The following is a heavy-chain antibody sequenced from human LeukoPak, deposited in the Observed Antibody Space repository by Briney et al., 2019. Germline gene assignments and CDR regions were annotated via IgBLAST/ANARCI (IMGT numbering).Heavy chain of an antibody. J-gene: IGHJ4*02. CDR1: GGSFSGYY. Sequence: SETLSLTCAVYGGSFSGYYWSWIRQPPGKGLEWIGEINHSGSTNYNPSLKSRVTISVDTSKNQFFLKLSSVTAADTAVYYCARRRLRAAGTFPFDYWGQGTLVTVSS. CDR3: ARRRLRAAGTFPFDY. D-gene: IGHD6-13*01. V-gene: IGHV4-34*01. CDR2: INHSGST.